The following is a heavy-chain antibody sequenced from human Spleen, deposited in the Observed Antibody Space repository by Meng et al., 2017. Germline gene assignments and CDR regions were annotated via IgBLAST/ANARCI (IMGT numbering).Heavy chain of an antibody. Sequence: SVKVSCKASGGTFSSYAISWVRQAPGQGLEWMGGIIPIFGTANYAQKFQGRVTITTDESTSTAYMELSSLRSEDTAVYYCERERGGGYSGYGGDYWGQGTLVTVSS. CDR1: GGTFSSYA. CDR2: IIPIFGTA. CDR3: ERERGGGYSGYGGDY. J-gene: IGHJ4*02. D-gene: IGHD5-12*01. V-gene: IGHV1-69*05.